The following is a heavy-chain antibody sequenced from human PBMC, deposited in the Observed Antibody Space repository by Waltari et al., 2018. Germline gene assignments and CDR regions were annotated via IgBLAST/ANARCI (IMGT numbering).Heavy chain of an antibody. V-gene: IGHV1-2*02. D-gene: IGHD3-9*01. J-gene: IGHJ4*02. CDR2: INPNSGGT. CDR3: ARGTWLLEIIDY. Sequence: QVQLVQSGAEVKKPGASVKVSCKASGYTFTGSYMHWVRQAPGHGLEWMGWINPNSGGTNYAQKCQGRVTRTRDTSISTAYMELRRLRSDDTAVYYCARGTWLLEIIDYWGQGTLVTVSA. CDR1: GYTFTGSY.